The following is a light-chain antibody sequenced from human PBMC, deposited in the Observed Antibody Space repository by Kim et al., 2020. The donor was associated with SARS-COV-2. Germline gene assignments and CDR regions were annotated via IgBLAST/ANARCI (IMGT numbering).Light chain of an antibody. CDR3: QEYNNWPRLT. CDR1: QSVSTN. Sequence: EIVMTQSPATMSVPPGERATLSCRASQSVSTNLAWYQQKPGQAPRLLIYGASTRTTGIPARFSGSGSGTEFTLTISSLQSEDFAVYYCQEYNNWPRLTFSGGTKVDIK. J-gene: IGKJ4*01. V-gene: IGKV3-15*01. CDR2: GAS.